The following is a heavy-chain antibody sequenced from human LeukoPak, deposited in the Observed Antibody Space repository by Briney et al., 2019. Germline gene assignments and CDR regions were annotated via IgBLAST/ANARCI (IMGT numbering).Heavy chain of an antibody. CDR3: ASRLGYCSGGSCYHPFDY. V-gene: IGHV4-4*02. CDR2: IYHSGST. Sequence: SGTLSLTCAVSGVSISSSNWWSWVRQPPGKGLEWIGEIYHSGSTNYNPSLKSPVTISVDKSKNQFSLKLSSVTAADTAVYYCASRLGYCSGGSCYHPFDYWGQGTLVTVSS. J-gene: IGHJ4*02. D-gene: IGHD2-15*01. CDR1: GVSISSSNW.